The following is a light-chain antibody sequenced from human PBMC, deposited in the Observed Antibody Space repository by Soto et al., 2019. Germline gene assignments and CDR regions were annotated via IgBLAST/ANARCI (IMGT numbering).Light chain of an antibody. CDR2: DVT. CDR3: CSYADKYTYV. J-gene: IGLJ1*01. Sequence: QSALTQPRSVSGSPGQSVTISCTGTSSDIGDYDYVSRYQHHAGKTPKLMIYDVTKRPSGVPDRFSGSKSGSTASLTISGLQADDEADYYCCSYADKYTYVFGTGTKVTVL. V-gene: IGLV2-11*01. CDR1: SSDIGDYDY.